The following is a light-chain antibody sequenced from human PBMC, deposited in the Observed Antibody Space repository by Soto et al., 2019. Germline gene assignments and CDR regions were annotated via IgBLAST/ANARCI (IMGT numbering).Light chain of an antibody. J-gene: IGKJ1*01. CDR2: AAT. V-gene: IGKV3-20*01. CDR3: HHFGSSPET. Sequence: EVVLTQSPGTLSLSPGERATLSCRASQSVADSYLAWYQQKPGRAPRLLFYAATMRATGITDRFSGSGSGTDFTLTISTLEPEEFAVYYCHHFGSSPETFGQGTKVE. CDR1: QSVADSY.